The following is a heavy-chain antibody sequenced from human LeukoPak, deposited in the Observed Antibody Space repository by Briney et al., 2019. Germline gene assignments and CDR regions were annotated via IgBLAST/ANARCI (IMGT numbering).Heavy chain of an antibody. CDR3: ARQRTTVTDEDAFDI. V-gene: IGHV5-51*01. CDR1: GYSFTSYW. J-gene: IGHJ3*02. Sequence: NRGESLKISCKGSGYSFTSYWIGWVRQMPGKGLEWMGIIYPGDSDTRYSPSFQGQVTISADKSISTAYLQWSSLKASDTAMYYCARQRTTVTDEDAFDIWGQGTMVTVSS. D-gene: IGHD4-17*01. CDR2: IYPGDSDT.